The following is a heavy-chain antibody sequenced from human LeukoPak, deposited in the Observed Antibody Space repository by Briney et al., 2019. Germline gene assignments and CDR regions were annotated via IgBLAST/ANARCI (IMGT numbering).Heavy chain of an antibody. Sequence: GGSLRLSCAASGFTFSNYWMHRFRNPPGKGLVWVSRINGAGHITTYADSVKGRFTISRDNAKNTLYLEMNSLRGEDTAMYYCAGGLSNYYYTVAYWGQGTLVTVSS. V-gene: IGHV3-74*01. J-gene: IGHJ4*02. CDR3: AGGLSNYYYTVAY. D-gene: IGHD3-10*01. CDR1: GFTFSNYW. CDR2: INGAGHIT.